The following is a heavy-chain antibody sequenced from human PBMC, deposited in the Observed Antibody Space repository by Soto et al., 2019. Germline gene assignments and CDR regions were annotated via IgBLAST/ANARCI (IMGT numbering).Heavy chain of an antibody. V-gene: IGHV3-23*01. CDR1: GFTFENYA. CDR3: ANDSRAIFGVPAGEYYAMDL. D-gene: IGHD3-3*01. J-gene: IGHJ6*02. Sequence: PGGSLRLSCVASGFTFENYAMSWVRQAPGKGLEWVSAISGSGGTTYYSDSVKVRFTISRDNSKNTVYLQLNDLRVEDAAEYFCANDSRAIFGVPAGEYYAMDLWGQGTTVTVSS. CDR2: ISGSGGTT.